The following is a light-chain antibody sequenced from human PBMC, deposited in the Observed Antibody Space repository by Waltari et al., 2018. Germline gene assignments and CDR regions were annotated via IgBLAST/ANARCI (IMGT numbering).Light chain of an antibody. V-gene: IGLV3-27*01. J-gene: IGLJ3*02. Sequence: SYELTQPSSVSVSPGQTAKILCSGAILAKKYARWFQQKPGQAPLLLIYEDSERPSAIPGRFSGSSSGTTVTLTITGAHVDDEADYYCFSAADNNWVFGGGTKLTVL. CDR3: FSAADNNWV. CDR2: EDS. CDR1: ILAKKY.